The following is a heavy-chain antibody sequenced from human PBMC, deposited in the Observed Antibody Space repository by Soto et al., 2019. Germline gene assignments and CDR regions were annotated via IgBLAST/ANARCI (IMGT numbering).Heavy chain of an antibody. Sequence: HPGGSLRLSCAASGFTFSRYGMHWVRQAPGKGLEWVAVIWHDESKEYYADSVKGRFTLSRDNSKNTVYLQMNSLRVEDTAVYYCARADYKTVYYFDYSGQGTQVTVSS. CDR3: ARADYKTVYYFDY. V-gene: IGHV3-33*01. D-gene: IGHD4-4*01. J-gene: IGHJ4*02. CDR1: GFTFSRYG. CDR2: IWHDESKE.